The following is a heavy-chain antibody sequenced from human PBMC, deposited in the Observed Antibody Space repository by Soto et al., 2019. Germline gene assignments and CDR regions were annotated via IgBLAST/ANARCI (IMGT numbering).Heavy chain of an antibody. Sequence: PSETLSLTCTVSGGSISSYYWSWIRQPPGKGLEWIGYIYYSGSTNYNPSLKSRVTISVDTSINTAYLQWSSLKASDTAIYYCARVLRSDACDVWGQGTVVTVSS. CDR3: ARVLRSDACDV. D-gene: IGHD4-17*01. CDR2: IYYSGST. J-gene: IGHJ3*01. V-gene: IGHV4-59*12. CDR1: GGSISSYY.